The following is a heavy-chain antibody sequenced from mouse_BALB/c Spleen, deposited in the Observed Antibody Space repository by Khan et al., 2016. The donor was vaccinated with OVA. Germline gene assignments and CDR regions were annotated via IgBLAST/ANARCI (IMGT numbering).Heavy chain of an antibody. Sequence: VELVESGPGLVAPSQSLSITCTVSGFSLTSYGVHWVRQPPGKGLEWLGVIWTGGSTNYNSALMSRLSISKDNSKSQVFLKMNSLQTDDTAMYYCARYYGNYGGYFDVWGAGTTVTVSS. V-gene: IGHV2-9*02. CDR1: GFSLTSYG. J-gene: IGHJ1*01. CDR3: ARYYGNYGGYFDV. D-gene: IGHD2-1*01. CDR2: IWTGGST.